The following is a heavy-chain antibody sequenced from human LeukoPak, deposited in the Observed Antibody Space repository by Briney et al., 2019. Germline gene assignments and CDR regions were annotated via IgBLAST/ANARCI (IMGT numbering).Heavy chain of an antibody. CDR3: AKGLNWFDP. Sequence: GGSLRLSCVVSGFTFSNNGMSWVRQAPGKGLEWVSGLSGSGSSVYYADSVRGRLTISRDNSRNTLYLQLDSLRADDTAVYYCAKGLNWFDPWGQGTLVTVSS. D-gene: IGHD2-8*01. J-gene: IGHJ5*02. CDR2: LSGSGSSV. V-gene: IGHV3-23*01. CDR1: GFTFSNNG.